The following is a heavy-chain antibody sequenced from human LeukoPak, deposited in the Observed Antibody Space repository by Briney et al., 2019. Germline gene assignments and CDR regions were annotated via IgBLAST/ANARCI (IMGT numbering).Heavy chain of an antibody. CDR1: GYTLTELS. CDR2: FDPEDGET. V-gene: IGHV1-24*01. CDR3: ATGQPRITMIVVVPGGYYFDY. J-gene: IGHJ4*02. D-gene: IGHD3-22*01. Sequence: ASVKVSCKVSGYTLTELSMHWVRQAPGKGLEWTGGFDPEDGETIYAQKFQGRVTMTEDTSTDTAYMELSSLRSEDTAVYYCATGQPRITMIVVVPGGYYFDYWGQETLVTVSS.